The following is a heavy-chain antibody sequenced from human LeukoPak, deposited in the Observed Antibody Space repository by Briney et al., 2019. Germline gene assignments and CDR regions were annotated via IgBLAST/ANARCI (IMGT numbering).Heavy chain of an antibody. J-gene: IGHJ4*02. D-gene: IGHD1-26*01. CDR3: AREAWGSYLRYFDY. Sequence: GGSLRLSCAASGFTFSSYEMNWVRQAPGKGLEWVSYISSSGSTIYYADSVKGRFTISRDNAKNSLYPQMNSLRAEDTAVYYCAREAWGSYLRYFDYWGQGTLVTVSS. CDR1: GFTFSSYE. V-gene: IGHV3-48*03. CDR2: ISSSGSTI.